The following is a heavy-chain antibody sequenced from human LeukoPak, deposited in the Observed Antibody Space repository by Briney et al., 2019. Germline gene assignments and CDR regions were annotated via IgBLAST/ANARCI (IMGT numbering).Heavy chain of an antibody. D-gene: IGHD3-22*01. Sequence: GGSLRLSCAASGFTFSSYAMSWVRQAPGKGLEWVSAISGSGGSTYYADSVKGRFTISRDDAKNSLYLQMNSLRAEDTAAYYCARGYYYDSSGYYKMNAFDIWGQGTMVTVSS. CDR3: ARGYYYDSSGYYKMNAFDI. CDR1: GFTFSSYA. CDR2: ISGSGGST. J-gene: IGHJ3*02. V-gene: IGHV3-23*01.